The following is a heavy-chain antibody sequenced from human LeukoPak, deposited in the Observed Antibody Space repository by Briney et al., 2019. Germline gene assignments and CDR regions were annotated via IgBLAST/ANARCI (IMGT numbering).Heavy chain of an antibody. D-gene: IGHD2-15*01. CDR2: ISGSGGST. CDR1: GFTFSSYA. V-gene: IGHV3-23*01. Sequence: PGGSLRLSCAASGFTFSSYAMSWVRQAPGKGLEWVSAISGSGGSTYYADSVKGRFTISRDNSKNTLYLQMNSLRAEDTAVYYCAKDRAPYCSGGSCYGPRYYFDYWGQGTLVTVSS. CDR3: AKDRAPYCSGGSCYGPRYYFDY. J-gene: IGHJ4*02.